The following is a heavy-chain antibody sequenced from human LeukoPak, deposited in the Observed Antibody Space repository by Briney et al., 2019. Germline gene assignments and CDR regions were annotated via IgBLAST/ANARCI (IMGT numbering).Heavy chain of an antibody. CDR1: GFTFRTYS. CDR2: ISSSSSYI. D-gene: IGHD3-22*01. J-gene: IGHJ1*01. Sequence: GGSLRLSCAASGFTFRTYSMNWVRQAPGKGLEWVSSISSSSSYIYYADSVKGRFTISRDNAKNSLYLEMNSLRAEDTAVYYCARDPLVYDGSGYSEYFQHWGQGTLVTVSS. V-gene: IGHV3-21*01. CDR3: ARDPLVYDGSGYSEYFQH.